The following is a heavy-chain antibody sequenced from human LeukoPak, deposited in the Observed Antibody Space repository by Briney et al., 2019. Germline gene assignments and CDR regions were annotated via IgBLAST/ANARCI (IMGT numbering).Heavy chain of an antibody. Sequence: SETLSLTCTVSGGSVSSGGYYWSWIRQHPGKGLEWIGYIYYSGSTYYNPSLKSRVTISVDTSKNQFSLKLSSVTAADTAVYYCARDPITMVRGVIRPYYYYGMDVWGQGTTVTVSS. CDR1: GGSVSSGGYY. J-gene: IGHJ6*02. V-gene: IGHV4-31*03. D-gene: IGHD3-10*01. CDR3: ARDPITMVRGVIRPYYYYGMDV. CDR2: IYYSGST.